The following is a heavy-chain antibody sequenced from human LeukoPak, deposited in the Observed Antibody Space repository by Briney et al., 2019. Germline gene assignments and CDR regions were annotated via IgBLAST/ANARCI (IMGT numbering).Heavy chain of an antibody. J-gene: IGHJ4*02. D-gene: IGHD5-24*01. CDR2: IHPHGIF. V-gene: IGHV4-34*01. Sequence: SETLSLTCDVSGGSCDDYYCSWIREPPGKGLEWIGEIHPHGIFYYNSSLMSRVTISIDTSKSQFSLRLTSVTAADTAFYYCARGRDRSKAGDHWGQGSLVTVSS. CDR3: ARGRDRSKAGDH. CDR1: GGSCDDYY.